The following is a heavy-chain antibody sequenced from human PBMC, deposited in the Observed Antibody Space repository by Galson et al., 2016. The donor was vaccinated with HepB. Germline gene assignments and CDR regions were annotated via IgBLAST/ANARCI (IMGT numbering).Heavy chain of an antibody. J-gene: IGHJ6*02. CDR1: GYIFTSFG. V-gene: IGHV1-18*01. CDR3: ARDGMTKLYYYAMDL. Sequence: SVKVSCKASGYIFTSFGISWVRQAPGQGLEWMGWISGYSGSTDYAQKFQGRLSMTTDTSTGTASMELGSLRSDDTAVYFCARDGMTKLYYYAMDLWGQGTAVTVSS. CDR2: ISGYSGST.